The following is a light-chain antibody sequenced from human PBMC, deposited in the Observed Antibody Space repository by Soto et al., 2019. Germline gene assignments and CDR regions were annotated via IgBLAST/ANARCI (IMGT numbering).Light chain of an antibody. CDR2: EVT. CDR3: SSYAASNNFYFV. J-gene: IGLJ3*02. V-gene: IGLV2-8*01. CDR1: SSDVGGYNY. Sequence: QPVLTQPPSASGSPGQSVTISCTGTSSDVGGYNYVSWYQQYPGRAPKLMIYEVTKRPSGVPDRFSGSKSGNTASLTVSGXQAEDEADYYCSSYAASNNFYFVFGGGTKVTVL.